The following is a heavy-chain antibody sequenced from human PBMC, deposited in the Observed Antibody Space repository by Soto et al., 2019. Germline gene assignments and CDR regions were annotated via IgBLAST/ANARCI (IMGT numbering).Heavy chain of an antibody. V-gene: IGHV1-69*01. J-gene: IGHJ5*02. CDR2: IIPISGAV. Sequence: QVQLVQSGAEVKKPGSSVKVSCKASGGTFTNYAINWVRQAPGQGLEWIGGIIPISGAVNYAQKFQGRVTITADESTSTVYMALSSLRSENAAVYYCARTTTADNWFDLWGQGPLVTVSS. CDR3: ARTTTADNWFDL. CDR1: GGTFTNYA. D-gene: IGHD4-17*01.